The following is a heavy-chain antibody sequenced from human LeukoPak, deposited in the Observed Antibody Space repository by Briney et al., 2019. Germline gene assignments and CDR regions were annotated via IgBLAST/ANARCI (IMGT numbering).Heavy chain of an antibody. CDR2: IYSGGST. Sequence: GGSLRLSCAASGFTVSSDYMSWVRQAPGKGLEWVSVIYSGGSTYYADSVKGRFTISRDNSKNTLYLQMNSLRAEDTAVYYCARVWANSGNYYGEDYWGQGTLVTVSS. D-gene: IGHD1-26*01. J-gene: IGHJ4*02. CDR1: GFTVSSDY. CDR3: ARVWANSGNYYGEDY. V-gene: IGHV3-53*01.